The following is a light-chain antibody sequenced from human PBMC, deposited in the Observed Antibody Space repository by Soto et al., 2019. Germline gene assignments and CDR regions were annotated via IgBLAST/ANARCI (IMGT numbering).Light chain of an antibody. CDR1: QSISSW. J-gene: IGKJ1*01. CDR3: QQYKSYWT. CDR2: KSS. Sequence: DIQMTQSPSTLSASVGDRVTITCRASQSISSWLAWYQQKPGTSPKLLIYKSSSLESGVPSRFSGSGSGTEFTLTISSLQPDDFATYYCQQYKSYWTFGQGTKVEIK. V-gene: IGKV1-5*03.